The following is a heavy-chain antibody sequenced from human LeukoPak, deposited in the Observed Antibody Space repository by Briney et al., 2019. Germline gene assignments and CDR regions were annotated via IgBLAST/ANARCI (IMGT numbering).Heavy chain of an antibody. J-gene: IGHJ4*02. CDR3: AKSALTMVRGDLGY. D-gene: IGHD3-10*01. V-gene: IGHV3-30*18. Sequence: GGSLRPSCAASGFTFSSYGMHWVRQAPGKGLEWVAVNADSVKGRFTISRDNSKNTLYLQMNSLRAEDTAVYYCAKSALTMVRGDLGYWGQGTLVTVSS. CDR1: GFTFSSYG.